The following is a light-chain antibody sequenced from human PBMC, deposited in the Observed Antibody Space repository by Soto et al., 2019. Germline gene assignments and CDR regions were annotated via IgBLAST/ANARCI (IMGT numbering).Light chain of an antibody. CDR3: SSYTTSRTYVV. CDR2: EVR. CDR1: SSDVDGYNY. V-gene: IGLV2-14*01. J-gene: IGLJ2*01. Sequence: QSALTQPASVSGSPGQSITISCTGTSSDVDGYNYVSWYQQHPGKAPKLMIYEVRNRPSGVSNRFSGSKSGNTASLTISGLQAEDEADYYCSSYTTSRTYVVFGGGTKLTVL.